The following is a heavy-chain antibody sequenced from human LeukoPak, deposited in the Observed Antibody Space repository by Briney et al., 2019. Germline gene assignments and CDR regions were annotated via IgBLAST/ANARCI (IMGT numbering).Heavy chain of an antibody. CDR1: GSTFSSYG. Sequence: PGGSLRLSCAASGSTFSSYGMHWVRQAPGKGLEWVAVISYDGSNKYYADSVKGRFTISRDNSKNTLYLQMNSLRAEDTAVYYCAKDGSGSRPPFDYWGQGTLVTVSS. CDR2: ISYDGSNK. J-gene: IGHJ4*02. D-gene: IGHD3-10*01. V-gene: IGHV3-30*18. CDR3: AKDGSGSRPPFDY.